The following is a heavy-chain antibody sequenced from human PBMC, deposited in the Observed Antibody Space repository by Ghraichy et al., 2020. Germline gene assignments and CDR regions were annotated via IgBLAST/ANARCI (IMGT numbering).Heavy chain of an antibody. CDR2: IHYTEST. J-gene: IGHJ4*02. D-gene: IGHD2-15*01. CDR1: GDSISNNGYY. Sequence: SETLSLTCTVSGDSISNNGYYWTWIRQSPGEGLEWIGYIHYTESTYYNPSLKGRLIISLDTSKNQFSLKLSSVTAADTAVYYCARWGGREKVVVTAIDYWGQGTLVTVSS. CDR3: ARWGGREKVVVTAIDY. V-gene: IGHV4-30-4*01.